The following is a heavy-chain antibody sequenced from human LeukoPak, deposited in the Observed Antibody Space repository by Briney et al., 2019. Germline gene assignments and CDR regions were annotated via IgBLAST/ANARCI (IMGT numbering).Heavy chain of an antibody. V-gene: IGHV3-49*04. Sequence: GGSLRHSCAASGFTFSSYAMSWVRQAPGKGLEWVGFIRSKAYGGTTEYAASVKGRFTISRDDSKSIAYLQMNSLKTEDTAVYYCTLEYCSGGSCYSPYYFDYWGQGTLVTVSS. J-gene: IGHJ4*02. CDR1: GFTFSSYA. D-gene: IGHD2-15*01. CDR3: TLEYCSGGSCYSPYYFDY. CDR2: IRSKAYGGTT.